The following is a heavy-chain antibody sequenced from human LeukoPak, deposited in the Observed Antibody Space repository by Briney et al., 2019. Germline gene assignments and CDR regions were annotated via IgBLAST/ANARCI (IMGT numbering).Heavy chain of an antibody. Sequence: SETLSLTCTVSGGSISSSSYYWGWIRQPPEKGLEWIGSIYYSGSTYYNPSLKSRVTISVDTSKNQFSLKLSSVTAADTAVYYCARIVGASDYWGQGTLVTVSS. V-gene: IGHV4-39*01. CDR1: GGSISSSSYY. CDR3: ARIVGASDY. CDR2: IYYSGST. J-gene: IGHJ4*02. D-gene: IGHD1-26*01.